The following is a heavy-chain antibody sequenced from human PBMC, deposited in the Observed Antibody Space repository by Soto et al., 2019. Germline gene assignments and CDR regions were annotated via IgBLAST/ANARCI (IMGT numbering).Heavy chain of an antibody. J-gene: IGHJ3*02. Sequence: GGSLRLSCAASGFTFSSYGMHRVRQAPGKGLEWVAVISYDGSNKYYADSVKGRFTISRDNSKNTLYLQMNSLRAEDTAVYYCAKAPTVADAFDIWGQGTMVTVSS. CDR2: ISYDGSNK. CDR1: GFTFSSYG. V-gene: IGHV3-30*18. CDR3: AKAPTVADAFDI. D-gene: IGHD4-17*01.